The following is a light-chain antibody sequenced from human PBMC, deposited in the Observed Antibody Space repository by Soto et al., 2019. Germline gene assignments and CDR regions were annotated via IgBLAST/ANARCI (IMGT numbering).Light chain of an antibody. CDR1: QSINSRS. V-gene: IGKV3-20*01. J-gene: IGKJ2*01. CDR3: QQYVASPYT. CDR2: DAS. Sequence: DIVLTQSPXTLSLSPGERATLSCGASQSINSRSLAWYQQKPGQAPRLLIYDASSRATGIPDRFSASGSGTDFTLTISSLEPEDFAVYYCQQYVASPYTFGQGTKVDIK.